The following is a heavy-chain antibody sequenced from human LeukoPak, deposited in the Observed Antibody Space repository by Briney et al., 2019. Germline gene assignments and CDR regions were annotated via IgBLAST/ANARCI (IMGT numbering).Heavy chain of an antibody. D-gene: IGHD3-22*01. CDR3: ARGDSSGYYP. J-gene: IGHJ5*02. Sequence: SETLSLTCAVYGGSFSGYYWSWIRQPPGKGLEWIGEINHSGSTNYNPSLKSRVTISVDTSKNQFSLKLSSVTAADTAVSYCARGDSSGYYPWGQGTLVTVSS. CDR1: GGSFSGYY. CDR2: INHSGST. V-gene: IGHV4-34*01.